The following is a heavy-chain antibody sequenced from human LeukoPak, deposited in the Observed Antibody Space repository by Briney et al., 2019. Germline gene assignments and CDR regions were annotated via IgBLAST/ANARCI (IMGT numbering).Heavy chain of an antibody. J-gene: IGHJ4*02. CDR2: VYTGGGT. V-gene: IGHV3-53*01. D-gene: IGHD3-22*01. CDR3: TRSGYRHPYHFDS. CDR1: GFSVRTTY. Sequence: GGSLRLSCAVSGFSVRTTYMSWVRQAPGKGSEWVSVVYTGGGTDHADSVKGRFTISRDNSKNTLSLQMNSLRVEDTAIYYCTRSGYRHPYHFDSWGQGTLVTVSS.